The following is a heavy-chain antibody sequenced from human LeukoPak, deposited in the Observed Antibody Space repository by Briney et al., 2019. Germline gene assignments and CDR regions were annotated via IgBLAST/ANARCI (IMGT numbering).Heavy chain of an antibody. CDR3: ARVEEGATNNYYYYYMDV. D-gene: IGHD1-26*01. J-gene: IGHJ6*03. Sequence: ASVKVSCKSSGGTFSSYAISWVRQAPGQGLEWMGGIIPIFGTANYAQKFQGRVTITTDESTSTAYMELSSLRSEDTAVYYCARVEEGATNNYYYYYMDVWGKGTTVTVSS. CDR2: IIPIFGTA. CDR1: GGTFSSYA. V-gene: IGHV1-69*05.